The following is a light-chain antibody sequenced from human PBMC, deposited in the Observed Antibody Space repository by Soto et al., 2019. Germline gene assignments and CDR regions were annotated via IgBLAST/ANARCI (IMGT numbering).Light chain of an antibody. CDR2: KVS. J-gene: IGLJ1*01. V-gene: IGLV2-14*01. Sequence: QSALTQPASVSGSPGQSITISCTGTSSDVGLYNYVSWYQQYPGKAPKLMIFKVSNRPSGVSNRFSASKSGNTASLTISGLQAEDEADYYCISYTTSSTSYVFGTGTKLTVL. CDR1: SSDVGLYNY. CDR3: ISYTTSSTSYV.